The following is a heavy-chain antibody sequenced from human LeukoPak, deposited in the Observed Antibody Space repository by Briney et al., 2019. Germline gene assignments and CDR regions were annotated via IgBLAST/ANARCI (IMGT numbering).Heavy chain of an antibody. CDR1: GYTFTSYD. D-gene: IGHD2-2*01. V-gene: IGHV1-8*03. CDR3: ARGRGYCSSTSCYHFDY. Sequence: ASVEVSCKASGYTFTSYDINWVRQATGQGLEWMGWMNPNSGNTGCAQKFQGRVTITRNTSISTAYMELSSLRSEDTAVYYCARGRGYCSSTSCYHFDYWGQGTLVTVSS. J-gene: IGHJ4*02. CDR2: MNPNSGNT.